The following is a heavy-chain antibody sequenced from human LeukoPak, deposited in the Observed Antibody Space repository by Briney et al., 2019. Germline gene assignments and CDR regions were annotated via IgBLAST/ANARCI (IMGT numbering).Heavy chain of an antibody. D-gene: IGHD2-15*01. CDR1: GYTLTELS. J-gene: IGHJ4*02. CDR2: FDPEDGET. CDR3: ATAPRYCSGGSCYQNFDY. Sequence: ASVKVPCKVSGYTLTELSMHWVRQAPGKGLEWMGGFDPEDGETIYAQKFQGRVTMTEDTSTDTAYMELSSLRSEDTAVYYCATAPRYCSGGSCYQNFDYWGQGTLVTVSS. V-gene: IGHV1-24*01.